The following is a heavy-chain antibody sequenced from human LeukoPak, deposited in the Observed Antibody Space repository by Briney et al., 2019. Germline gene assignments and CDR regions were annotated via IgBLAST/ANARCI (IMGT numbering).Heavy chain of an antibody. CDR3: AKVGSRVTSAPDDY. V-gene: IGHV3-30*18. CDR1: GFTFSSYG. D-gene: IGHD4-17*01. J-gene: IGHJ4*02. Sequence: GGSLRLSCAAFGFTFSSYGMHWVRQAPGKGLEWVAVISYDGSNKYYADSVKGRFTISRDNSKNTLYLQMNSLRAGDTAVYYCAKVGSRVTSAPDDYWGQGTLVTVSS. CDR2: ISYDGSNK.